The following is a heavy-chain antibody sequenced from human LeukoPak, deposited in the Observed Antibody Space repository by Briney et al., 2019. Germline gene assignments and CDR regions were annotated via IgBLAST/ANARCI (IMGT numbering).Heavy chain of an antibody. CDR3: ARGSGSYYEDFDY. CDR1: GFTFSSYA. V-gene: IGHV3-30*04. CDR2: ISYDGSNK. J-gene: IGHJ4*02. Sequence: GRSLRLSCAASGFTFSSYAMHWVRQAPGKGLEWVAVISYDGSNKYYAGSVKGRFTISRDNSKNTLYLQMNSLRAEDTAVYYCARGSGSYYEDFDYWGQGTLVTVSS. D-gene: IGHD1-26*01.